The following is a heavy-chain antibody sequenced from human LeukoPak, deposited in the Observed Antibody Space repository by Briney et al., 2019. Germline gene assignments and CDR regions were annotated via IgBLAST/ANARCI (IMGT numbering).Heavy chain of an antibody. D-gene: IGHD6-13*01. Sequence: GRSLRLSCAASGFTFSSYGMHWVRQAPGKGLEWVAVISYDGSNKYYADSVKGRFTISRDNSKNTLYLQMNSLRAEDTAVYYCARVIGQQLVLTHYYYYGMDVWGQGTTVTVSS. CDR3: ARVIGQQLVLTHYYYYGMDV. CDR1: GFTFSSYG. CDR2: ISYDGSNK. V-gene: IGHV3-30*03. J-gene: IGHJ6*02.